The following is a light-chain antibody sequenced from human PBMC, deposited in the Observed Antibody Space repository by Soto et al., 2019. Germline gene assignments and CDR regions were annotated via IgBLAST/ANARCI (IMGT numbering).Light chain of an antibody. J-gene: IGKJ1*01. V-gene: IGKV2-28*01. CDR1: QSLLHSNGYNY. Sequence: DIVMTQSPLSLPVTPGEPASISCRSSQSLLHSNGYNYLDWYLQKPGQSPQLLIYLGSNRASGVPDRFSGSGSGTEFTLTISSLQPEDFAVYYCQHYYNWPPWTFGQGTKVEIK. CDR2: LGS. CDR3: QHYYNWPPWT.